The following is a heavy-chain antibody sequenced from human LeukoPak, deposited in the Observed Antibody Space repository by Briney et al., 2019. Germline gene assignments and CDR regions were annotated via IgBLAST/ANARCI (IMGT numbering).Heavy chain of an antibody. V-gene: IGHV4-31*03. CDR2: IYYSGST. D-gene: IGHD6-6*01. CDR3: ARVGSSSSRDFDY. Sequence: SETLSLTCTVSGGSISSGGYYWSWIRQHPGKGLEWIGYIYYSGSTYYNPSLKSRVTISVDTSKNQFSLKLSSVTAADTAVYYCARVGSSSSRDFDYWGQGTLVTVSS. J-gene: IGHJ4*02. CDR1: GGSISSGGYY.